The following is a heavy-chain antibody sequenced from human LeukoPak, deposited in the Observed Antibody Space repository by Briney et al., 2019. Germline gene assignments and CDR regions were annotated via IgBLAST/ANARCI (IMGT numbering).Heavy chain of an antibody. CDR1: GFTFSSYP. Sequence: PGGSLRLSCAASGFTFSSYPMHWVRQAPGKGLEWVAVISYDGRNKYYADSVKGRFTISRDNSKNTLYLQMNSLRAEDTAVYYCATPNYYDSSGNYFDYWGQGTLVTVSS. CDR2: ISYDGRNK. J-gene: IGHJ4*02. D-gene: IGHD3-22*01. V-gene: IGHV3-30*04. CDR3: ATPNYYDSSGNYFDY.